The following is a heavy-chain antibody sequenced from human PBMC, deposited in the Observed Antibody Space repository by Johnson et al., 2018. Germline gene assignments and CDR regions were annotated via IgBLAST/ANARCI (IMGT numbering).Heavy chain of an antibody. CDR2: IWHDGSRK. Sequence: QVQLVQSGGGVVQPGTSLRLACATSGFTLRSYGMHWVRPAPGKGLEGVALIWHDGSRKYYAESVKGRFTISRDTSMNTLFLQMNRLRPEDTAVYYCARDWREVTVDYWGQGTLVTVSS. J-gene: IGHJ4*02. V-gene: IGHV3-33*01. D-gene: IGHD1-26*01. CDR1: GFTLRSYG. CDR3: ARDWREVTVDY.